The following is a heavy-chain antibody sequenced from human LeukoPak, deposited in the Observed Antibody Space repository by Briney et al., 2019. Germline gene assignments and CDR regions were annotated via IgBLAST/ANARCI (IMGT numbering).Heavy chain of an antibody. CDR1: GGTFSSYA. D-gene: IGHD2-2*01. CDR2: SNVDNGET. Sequence: ASVKVSCKASGGTFSSYAISWVRQAPGKGLEWMGSSNVDNGETVYGPTFQGRVTMTEETSTNTAYMEVWSLTSDDTAVYYCATEGKKQLLQGDAFDVWGQGTMISVSS. CDR3: ATEGKKQLLQGDAFDV. J-gene: IGHJ3*01. V-gene: IGHV1-24*01.